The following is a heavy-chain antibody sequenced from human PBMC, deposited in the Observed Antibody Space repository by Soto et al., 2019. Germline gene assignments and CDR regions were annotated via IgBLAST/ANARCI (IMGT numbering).Heavy chain of an antibody. CDR2: ISSSGSTI. Sequence: GGSLRLSCAASGFTFSDYYMSWIRQAPGKGLEWVSYISSSGSTIYYADSVKGRFTISRDNAKNSLYLQMNSLRAEDTAVYYCASGSSSSWYNWFDPWGQGXLVTVYS. D-gene: IGHD6-13*01. V-gene: IGHV3-11*01. J-gene: IGHJ5*02. CDR1: GFTFSDYY. CDR3: ASGSSSSWYNWFDP.